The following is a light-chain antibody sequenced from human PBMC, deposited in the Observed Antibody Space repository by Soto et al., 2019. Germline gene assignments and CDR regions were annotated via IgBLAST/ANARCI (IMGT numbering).Light chain of an antibody. Sequence: EIVLTQSPATLSLSPGERATLSCRASQSVSSYLAWYQQKPGQAPRLRIYDASNRATGIQARFSGSGSGTDFTLTISSLEPENFAVYYGQQRSNWPPYTFGQGTKLESK. V-gene: IGKV3-11*01. CDR3: QQRSNWPPYT. CDR2: DAS. J-gene: IGKJ2*01. CDR1: QSVSSY.